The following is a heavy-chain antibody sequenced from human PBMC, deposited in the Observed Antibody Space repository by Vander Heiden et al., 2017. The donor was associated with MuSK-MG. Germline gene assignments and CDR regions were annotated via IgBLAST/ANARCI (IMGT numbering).Heavy chain of an antibody. V-gene: IGHV3-30*03. Sequence: QVELVASGGGVVQPGRSLRLSCAAPGFPLSIYGLQWVRQAPGKGLEWVAVISYDGSNKYYSDAVKGRFTISRDNSKNTLYLLMNSIRTDDNAVYYCGEGSRRVFTARAPDFWGQGTLVTVSS. CDR1: GFPLSIYG. CDR2: ISYDGSNK. J-gene: IGHJ4*02. CDR3: GEGSRRVFTARAPDF. D-gene: IGHD1-26*01.